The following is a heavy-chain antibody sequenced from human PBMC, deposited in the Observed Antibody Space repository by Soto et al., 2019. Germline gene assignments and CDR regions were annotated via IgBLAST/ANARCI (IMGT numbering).Heavy chain of an antibody. J-gene: IGHJ4*02. CDR3: AGEGYSSGWYPTSDY. V-gene: IGHV1-3*01. CDR1: GYTFTSYA. D-gene: IGHD6-19*01. Sequence: ASVKVSCKASGYTFTSYAMHWVRQAPGQRLEWMGWINAGNGNTKYSQKFQGRVTITRDTSASTAYMELSSLRSEDTAVYYCAGEGYSSGWYPTSDYWGQGTLVTVSS. CDR2: INAGNGNT.